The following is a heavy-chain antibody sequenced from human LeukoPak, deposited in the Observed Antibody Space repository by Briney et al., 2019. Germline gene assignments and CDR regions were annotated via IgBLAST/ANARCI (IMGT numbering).Heavy chain of an antibody. V-gene: IGHV3-33*01. CDR3: ARGDYGDQFYYGMDV. CDR1: GFTFSSYG. Sequence: GGSLRLSCAASGFTFSSYGMHWVRQAPGKGLEWVAVIWYDGSNKYYADSVKGRFTISRDNSKNTLSLQMNSLRAEDTAVYYCARGDYGDQFYYGMDVWGQGTTVTVSS. CDR2: IWYDGSNK. D-gene: IGHD4-17*01. J-gene: IGHJ6*02.